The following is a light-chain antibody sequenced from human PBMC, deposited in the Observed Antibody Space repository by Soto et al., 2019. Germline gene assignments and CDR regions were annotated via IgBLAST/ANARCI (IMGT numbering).Light chain of an antibody. V-gene: IGKV1D-12*01. CDR1: QGLTRW. CDR3: QQGNSLPPFT. J-gene: IGKJ3*01. Sequence: DFQMTQSPSSVSASVGDRVTITCRATQGLTRWLAWYQQKPGQAPKLLIYAASTLHSGVSSRFSGTGSGTDFTLTINSLQPEDVATYYCQQGNSLPPFTFGRGTRVDI. CDR2: AAS.